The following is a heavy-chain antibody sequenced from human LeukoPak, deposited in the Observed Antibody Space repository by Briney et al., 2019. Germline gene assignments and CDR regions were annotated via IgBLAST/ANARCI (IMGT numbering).Heavy chain of an antibody. J-gene: IGHJ3*02. CDR1: GGTFSSYT. CDR2: IIPMIGIT. Sequence: SVKVSCKASGGTFSSYTISWVRQAPGQGLEWRGRIIPMIGITNSAQTSQGRFTIPPDKSTSPAYMGLNSLRSDDTDVYNLTYFHKGFDIWGQGTMVTVSS. V-gene: IGHV1-69*02. D-gene: IGHD2/OR15-2a*01. CDR3: TYFHKGFDI.